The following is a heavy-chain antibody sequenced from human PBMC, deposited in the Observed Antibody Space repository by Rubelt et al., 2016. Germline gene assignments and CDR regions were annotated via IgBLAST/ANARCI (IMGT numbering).Heavy chain of an antibody. D-gene: IGHD3-22*01. CDR2: ISGFGTTI. CDR3: GRASSGYDFDV. J-gene: IGHJ4*02. CDR1: GFTFSDYY. Sequence: VQLVESGGGLVQPGGSLRLSCAASGFTFSDYYMSWIRQAPGKGLEWISYISGFGTTIYYADSVKGRFTISRDNAKNSLYRQMISLRAEDTTVNYCGRASSGYDFDVWGQRMLVTVSS. V-gene: IGHV3-11*01.